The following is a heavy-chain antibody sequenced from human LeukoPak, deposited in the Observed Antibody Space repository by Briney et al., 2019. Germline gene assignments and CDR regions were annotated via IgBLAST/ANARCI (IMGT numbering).Heavy chain of an antibody. Sequence: HGESLKISCKGSGYSFASYWIGWVRQMPGKGLEWMGIIYPGDSDTRYSPSFQGQVTISADKSISTAYLQWSSLKASDTAMYYCARHGSIAVAGTMDGDYWGQGTLVTVSS. J-gene: IGHJ4*02. V-gene: IGHV5-51*01. CDR1: GYSFASYW. CDR2: IYPGDSDT. CDR3: ARHGSIAVAGTMDGDY. D-gene: IGHD6-19*01.